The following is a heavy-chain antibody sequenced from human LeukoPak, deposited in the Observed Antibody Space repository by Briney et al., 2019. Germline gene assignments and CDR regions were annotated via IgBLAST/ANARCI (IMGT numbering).Heavy chain of an antibody. CDR3: ASGSPPYDSSGYYRPQYYFDY. V-gene: IGHV3-21*01. Sequence: GGSLRLSCAASGFTFSSYSMNWVRQAPGKGLEWVSSISSSSYIYYADSVKGRFTISRDNAKNSLYLQMNSLRAEDTAVYYCASGSPPYDSSGYYRPQYYFDYWGRGTLVTVSS. CDR2: ISSSSYI. CDR1: GFTFSSYS. D-gene: IGHD3-22*01. J-gene: IGHJ4*02.